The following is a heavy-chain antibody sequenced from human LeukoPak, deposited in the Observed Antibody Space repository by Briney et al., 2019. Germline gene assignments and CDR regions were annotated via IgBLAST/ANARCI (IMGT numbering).Heavy chain of an antibody. J-gene: IGHJ4*02. CDR2: ISGSGGST. CDR1: VFTFSSYA. V-gene: IGHV3-23*01. D-gene: IGHD3-9*01. CDR3: AKAPNYDILTSPLDY. Sequence: GGSLRLSCAASVFTFSSYAMSWVRQAPGKGLEWISAISGSGGSTYYADSVKGRFTISRDNSKNTLYLQMNSLRAEDTAVYYCAKAPNYDILTSPLDYWGQGTLVTVSS.